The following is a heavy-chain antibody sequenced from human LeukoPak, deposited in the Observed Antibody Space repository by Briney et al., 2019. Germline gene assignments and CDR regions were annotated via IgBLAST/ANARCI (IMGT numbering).Heavy chain of an antibody. CDR1: GGTFSSYA. Sequence: ASVKVSCKASGGTFSSYAISWVRQAPGQGLEWMGGIIPIFGTANYAQKFQGRVTITADESTSTAYMELSSLRSEDTAVYYCARGVAAAGLYNWFDPWGQGTLVTVSS. D-gene: IGHD6-13*01. CDR3: ARGVAAAGLYNWFDP. V-gene: IGHV1-69*13. CDR2: IIPIFGTA. J-gene: IGHJ5*02.